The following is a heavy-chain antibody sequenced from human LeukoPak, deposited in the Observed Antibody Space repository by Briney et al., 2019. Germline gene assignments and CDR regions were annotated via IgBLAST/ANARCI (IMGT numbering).Heavy chain of an antibody. V-gene: IGHV4-59*01. J-gene: IGHJ4*02. Sequence: SETLSLTCAVYGGSFSGYYWSWIRQPPGKGLEWIGYIYYSGRTNYNPSLKSRVTISVDTSKNQFSLTLSSVTAADTAVYYCARGQKYRNGYTVTELGSGYFDYWGQGTLVTVSS. CDR1: GGSFSGYY. CDR3: ARGQKYRNGYTVTELGSGYFDY. CDR2: IYYSGRT. D-gene: IGHD5-18*01.